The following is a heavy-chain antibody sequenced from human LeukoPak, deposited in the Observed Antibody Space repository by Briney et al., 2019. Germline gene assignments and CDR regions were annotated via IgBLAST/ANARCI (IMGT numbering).Heavy chain of an antibody. CDR3: ARTYSSTWTGLYFDH. D-gene: IGHD2-2*01. CDR2: IYDSGST. Sequence: KPSETLSLTCTVSGGSIGSRSYSWGWIRQPPGKGLEWIGNIYDSGSTSPNPSLRSRVTMPVDTAKNQFSLKLSSVTAADTAVYYCARTYSSTWTGLYFDHWGQGTLVTVSS. J-gene: IGHJ4*02. V-gene: IGHV4-39*01. CDR1: GGSIGSRSYS.